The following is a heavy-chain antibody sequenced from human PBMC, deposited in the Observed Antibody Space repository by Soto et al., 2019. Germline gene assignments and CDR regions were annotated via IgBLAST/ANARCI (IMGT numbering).Heavy chain of an antibody. Sequence: PSETLSLTCTVSGGSISSSSYYWGWIRQPPGKGLEWIGSIYYSGSTYYNPSLKSRVTISVDTSKNQFSLKLSSVTAADTAVYYCARHGPGIAAAGTWFYFDYWGQGTLVTVSS. CDR3: ARHGPGIAAAGTWFYFDY. D-gene: IGHD6-13*01. V-gene: IGHV4-39*01. J-gene: IGHJ4*02. CDR2: IYYSGST. CDR1: GGSISSSSYY.